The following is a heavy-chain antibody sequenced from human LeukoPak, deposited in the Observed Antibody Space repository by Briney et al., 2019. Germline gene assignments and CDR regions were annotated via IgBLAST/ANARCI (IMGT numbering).Heavy chain of an antibody. CDR2: IYYSGST. CDR3: ARARPPYYYDSSGSLGY. J-gene: IGHJ4*02. CDR1: GGSISGSSYC. D-gene: IGHD3-22*01. Sequence: SETLSLTCTVSGGSISGSSYCVGWIRQPPGKGLEWMGSIYYSGSTYYNPSLKSRVPISVDTSKNQFSLKLSSVTAADTAVYYCARARPPYYYDSSGSLGYWGRGTLVTVSS. V-gene: IGHV4-39*01.